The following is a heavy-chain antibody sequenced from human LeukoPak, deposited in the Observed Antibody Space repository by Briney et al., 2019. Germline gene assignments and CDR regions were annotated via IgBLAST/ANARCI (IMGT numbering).Heavy chain of an antibody. CDR1: GFTVSSNY. CDR2: IYSGGST. J-gene: IGHJ1*01. V-gene: IGHV3-53*04. D-gene: IGHD3-3*01. CDR3: ARGYYDFWSGYRYEYFQH. Sequence: PGGFLRLSCAASGFTVSSNYMSWVRQAPGKGLEWVSVIYSGGSTYYADSVKGRFTISRHNSKNTLYLQMNSLRAEDTAVYYCARGYYDFWSGYRYEYFQHWGQGTLVTVSS.